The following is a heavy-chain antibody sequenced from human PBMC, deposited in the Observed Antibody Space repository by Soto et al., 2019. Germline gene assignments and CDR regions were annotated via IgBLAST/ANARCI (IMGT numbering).Heavy chain of an antibody. Sequence: ASVKVSCKASGYTFTSYGISWVRQAPGQGLEWMGWISAYNGNTNYAQKLQGRVTMTTDTSTSTAYMELRSLRSDDTAVYYCAGEGGGGSQNNWFAPWGQGTLVTVSS. CDR3: AGEGGGGSQNNWFAP. CDR2: ISAYNGNT. CDR1: GYTFTSYG. V-gene: IGHV1-18*01. J-gene: IGHJ5*02. D-gene: IGHD3-16*01.